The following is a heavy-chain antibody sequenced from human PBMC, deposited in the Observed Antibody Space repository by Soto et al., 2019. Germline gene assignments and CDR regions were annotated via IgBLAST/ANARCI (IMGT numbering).Heavy chain of an antibody. CDR3: VRRVLATAVGYMHV. D-gene: IGHD6-13*01. V-gene: IGHV4-59*08. Sequence: QVQLQVSGPGLVKPSETLSLTCTVSGASFNNYYCSWIRQTPGRGLEWIGYIYYNGTTNYNPSLRALVSMSVDTSKNPFSLRLRSVTAADTAVCYCVRRVLATAVGYMHVWGEWTAVTVS. CDR2: IYYNGTT. J-gene: IGHJ6*03. CDR1: GASFNNYY.